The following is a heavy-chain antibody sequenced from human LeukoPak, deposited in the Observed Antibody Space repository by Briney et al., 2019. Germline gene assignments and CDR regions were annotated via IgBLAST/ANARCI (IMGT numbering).Heavy chain of an antibody. V-gene: IGHV3-73*01. CDR1: GFTFSDSA. CDR3: TRPGSYSTDDAFDI. Sequence: GGSLRLSCAASGFTFSDSAVHWVRRASGKGLEWVGRIRSKANSYATAYAPSVKGRFTISRNDSKNTAYLQMNSLKTEDTAVYYCTRPGSYSTDDAFDIWGQGTMVTVSS. J-gene: IGHJ3*02. CDR2: IRSKANSYAT. D-gene: IGHD1-26*01.